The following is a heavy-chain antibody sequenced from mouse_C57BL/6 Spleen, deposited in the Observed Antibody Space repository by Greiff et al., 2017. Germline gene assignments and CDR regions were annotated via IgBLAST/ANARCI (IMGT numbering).Heavy chain of an antibody. Sequence: EVKVVESGGGLVKPGGSLKLSCAASGFTFSSYTMSWVRQTPEKRLEWVATISGGGGNTYYPDSVKGRFTISRDNAKNTLYLQMSSLRSEDTALYYCTRGNDGGAMDYWGQGTSVTVSS. CDR2: ISGGGGNT. CDR1: GFTFSSYT. CDR3: TRGNDGGAMDY. V-gene: IGHV5-9*01. D-gene: IGHD2-3*01. J-gene: IGHJ4*01.